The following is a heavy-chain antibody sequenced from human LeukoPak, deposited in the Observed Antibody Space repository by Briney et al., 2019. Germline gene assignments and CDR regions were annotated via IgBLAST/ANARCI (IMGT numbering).Heavy chain of an antibody. V-gene: IGHV4-39*01. J-gene: IGHJ4*02. CDR2: IYYSGST. Sequence: PSETLSLTCTVSGGSISSSSYYWGWIRQPPGKGLEWIGGIYYSGSTYYNPSLKSRVTISVDTSKNQFSLKLSSVTAADTAVYYCARSGSYPPDDYWGQGTLVTASS. D-gene: IGHD3-10*01. CDR1: GGSISSSSYY. CDR3: ARSGSYPPDDY.